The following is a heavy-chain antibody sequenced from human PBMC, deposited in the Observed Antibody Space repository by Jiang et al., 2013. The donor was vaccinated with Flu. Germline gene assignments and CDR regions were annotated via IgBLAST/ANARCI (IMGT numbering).Heavy chain of an antibody. CDR2: IFPGDSDS. J-gene: IGHJ4*02. D-gene: IGHD6-6*01. CDR3: ARDSSSTIDY. V-gene: IGHV5-51*01. CDR1: GYNFNNHW. Sequence: GAEVKKPGESLRISCKSSGYNFNNHWIGWVRQMPGKGLEWMGIIFPGDSDSRYSPSFQGQVTISADTSINTAYLQWSSLKASDTAMYYCARDSSSTIDYWGQGTLVTVSS.